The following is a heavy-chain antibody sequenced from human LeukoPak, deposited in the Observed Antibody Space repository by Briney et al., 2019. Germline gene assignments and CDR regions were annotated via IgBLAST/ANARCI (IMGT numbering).Heavy chain of an antibody. CDR2: INPSGGST. V-gene: IGHV1-46*01. CDR3: ATAYRRGGELDY. D-gene: IGHD1-7*01. Sequence: ASVKVSCKASGYTFTSYYMHWVRQAPGQGLEWMGIINPSGGSTSYAQKFQGRVTMTEDTSTDTAYMELSSLRSEDTAVYYCATAYRRGGELDYWGQGTLVTVSS. J-gene: IGHJ4*02. CDR1: GYTFTSYY.